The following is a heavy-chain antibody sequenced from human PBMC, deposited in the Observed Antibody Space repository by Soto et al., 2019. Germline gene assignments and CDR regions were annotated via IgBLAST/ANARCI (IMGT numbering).Heavy chain of an antibody. CDR1: GFTFSSYA. CDR2: ISYDGSNK. D-gene: IGHD3-3*01. V-gene: IGHV3-30-3*01. CDR3: AREWSLLDYDFWSGYYLDY. Sequence: GGSLRLSCAASGFTFSSYAIHGVRQAPGKGLEWVAVISYDGSNKYYADSVKGRFTISRDNSKNTLYLKMNSLRAEDTAVYYCAREWSLLDYDFWSGYYLDYWGQGTLVTVSS. J-gene: IGHJ4*02.